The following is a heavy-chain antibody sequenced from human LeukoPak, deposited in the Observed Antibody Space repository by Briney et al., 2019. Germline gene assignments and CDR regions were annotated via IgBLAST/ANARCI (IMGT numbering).Heavy chain of an antibody. V-gene: IGHV1-2*02. CDR2: INPNSGGT. Sequence: VASVKVSCKASGYTFTGYYMHWVRQASGQGLEWMGWINPNSGGTNYAQKFQGRVTMTRDTSISTAYMELSRLRSDDTAVYYCARDSEGRWLQSTFDYWGQGTLVTVSS. CDR1: GYTFTGYY. CDR3: ARDSEGRWLQSTFDY. J-gene: IGHJ4*02. D-gene: IGHD5-24*01.